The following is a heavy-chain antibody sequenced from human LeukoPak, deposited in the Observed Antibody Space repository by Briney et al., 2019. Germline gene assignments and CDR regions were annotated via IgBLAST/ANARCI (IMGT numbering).Heavy chain of an antibody. CDR2: INHSGST. V-gene: IGHV4-34*01. CDR3: ARCVTTYYYDSSGYYPTWFDP. Sequence: YXXXIRQPPGKGXEWIGEINHSGSTNYNPSLKSRVTISVDTSKNQFSLKLSSVTAADTAVYYCARCVTTYYYDSSGYYPTWFDPWGQGTLVTVSS. J-gene: IGHJ5*02. D-gene: IGHD3-22*01. CDR1: Y.